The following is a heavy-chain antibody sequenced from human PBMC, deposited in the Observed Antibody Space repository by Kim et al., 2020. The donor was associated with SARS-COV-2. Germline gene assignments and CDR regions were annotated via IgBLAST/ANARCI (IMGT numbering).Heavy chain of an antibody. J-gene: IGHJ2*01. Sequence: VESLKISCKGSGYSFSNYWIGWVRQMPGKGLEWMGIVYPTDSDTIYSPTFQGQVTISADRSISTAYLQWNSLKASETAIYYCAKRASGGSGSGHFDLWGRGTLVTVSS. CDR2: VYPTDSDT. D-gene: IGHD2-15*01. CDR1: GYSFSNYW. V-gene: IGHV5-51*01. CDR3: AKRASGGSGSGHFDL.